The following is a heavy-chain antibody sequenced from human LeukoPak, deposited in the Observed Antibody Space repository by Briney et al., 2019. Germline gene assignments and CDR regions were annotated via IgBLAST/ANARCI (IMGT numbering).Heavy chain of an antibody. D-gene: IGHD6-19*01. J-gene: IGHJ6*02. CDR3: ARGAYSSGWYLYYYYYGMDV. CDR1: GDTFTGYY. CDR2: INPNSGGT. Sequence: ASVKVSCKASGDTFTGYYMHWVRQAPGQGLEWMGRINPNSGGTKYAQKFQGRVTMTRDTSISTAYMELSRLRSDDTAVYYCARGAYSSGWYLYYYYYGMDVWGQGNTVTVSS. V-gene: IGHV1-2*06.